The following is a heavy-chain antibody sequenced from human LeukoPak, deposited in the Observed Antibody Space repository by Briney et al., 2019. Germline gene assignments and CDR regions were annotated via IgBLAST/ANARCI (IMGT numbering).Heavy chain of an antibody. J-gene: IGHJ4*02. D-gene: IGHD5-18*01. CDR1: GGSISSSSYY. CDR3: ACLGGYSYGLRSPNDY. CDR2: IYYSGST. V-gene: IGHV4-39*07. Sequence: SETLSLTCTVSGGSISSSSYYWGWIRQPPGKGLEWIGSIYYSGSTYYNPSLKSRVTISVDTSKSQFSLNLSSVTAADTAVYYCACLGGYSYGLRSPNDYWGQGTLVTVSS.